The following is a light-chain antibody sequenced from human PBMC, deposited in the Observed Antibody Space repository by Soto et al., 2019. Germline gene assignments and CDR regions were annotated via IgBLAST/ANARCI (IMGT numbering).Light chain of an antibody. V-gene: IGLV3-21*04. CDR3: QVWDSSSDHVV. J-gene: IGLJ2*01. CDR2: YDN. CDR1: NIGSKS. Sequence: SYELTQPPSVSVAPGKTVRITCGGNNIGSKSVHWYQQKPGQAPVLVIYYDNDRPSGIPERFSGSNSGNTATLTISRVEAGDEADYYCQVWDSSSDHVVFGGGTKLTVL.